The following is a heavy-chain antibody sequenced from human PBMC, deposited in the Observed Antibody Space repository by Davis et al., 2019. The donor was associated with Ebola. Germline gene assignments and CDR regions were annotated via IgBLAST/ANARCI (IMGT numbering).Heavy chain of an antibody. CDR3: ARIDTSTWLNSYCGMDL. J-gene: IGHJ6*02. D-gene: IGHD6-13*01. CDR2: IKQDGSEK. Sequence: GESLKISCAASGFSFGSYWMSWVRQAPGKGPEWVANIKQDGSEKYYLDSVKGRFTIYIDNAKDSLYLQMDRLGAEYTAVYFCARIDTSTWLNSYCGMDLWGQGTSVTVS. CDR1: GFSFGSYW. V-gene: IGHV3-7*03.